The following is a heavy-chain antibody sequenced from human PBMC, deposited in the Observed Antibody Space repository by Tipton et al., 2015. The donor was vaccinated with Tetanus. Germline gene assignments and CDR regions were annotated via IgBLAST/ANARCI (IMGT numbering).Heavy chain of an antibody. CDR3: ASTIESAAANWYFDL. D-gene: IGHD2-2*01. J-gene: IGHJ2*01. Sequence: TLSLTCTVSGGSVSSGSYYWSWIRQPPGKGLEWIGYIYYSGSTYYNPSLKSRVTISVDTSKNQFSLKLSSVTAADTAVYYCASTIESAAANWYFDLWGRGTLVTVSS. CDR1: GGSVSSGSYY. CDR2: IYYSGST. V-gene: IGHV4-39*01.